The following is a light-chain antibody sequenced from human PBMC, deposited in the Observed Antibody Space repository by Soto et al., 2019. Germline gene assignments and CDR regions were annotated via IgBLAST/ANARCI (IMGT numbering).Light chain of an antibody. CDR1: QSISSW. CDR3: QQYNISSRT. CDR2: KAS. V-gene: IGKV1-5*03. Sequence: DIRMTQSPSTLSASVGDRVTITCRASQSISSWLAWYQQKPGKAPKLLIYKASTLESGVPSRFSGSGSGTEFTLTISNLQPDDLATYYCQQYNISSRTFGQGTKVENK. J-gene: IGKJ1*01.